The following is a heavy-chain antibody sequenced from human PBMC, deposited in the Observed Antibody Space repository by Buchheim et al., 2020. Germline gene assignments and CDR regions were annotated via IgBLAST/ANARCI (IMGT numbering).Heavy chain of an antibody. CDR1: GYTFTSYD. D-gene: IGHD6-13*01. V-gene: IGHV1-8*01. CDR3: ARGARYSSSWYDPPYYYYYGMDV. J-gene: IGHJ6*02. CDR2: MNPNSGNT. Sequence: QVQLVQSGAEVKKPGASVKVSCKASGYTFTSYDINWVRQATGQGLEWMGWMNPNSGNTGYAQKFQGRVTMTRNTSISTAYMELSSLRPEDTAVYYCARGARYSSSWYDPPYYYYYGMDVWGQGTT.